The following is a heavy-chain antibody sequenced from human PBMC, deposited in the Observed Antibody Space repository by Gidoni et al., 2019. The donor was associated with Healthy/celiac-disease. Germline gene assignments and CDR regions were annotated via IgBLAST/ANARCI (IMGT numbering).Heavy chain of an antibody. D-gene: IGHD6-19*01. CDR2: INPNSGGT. J-gene: IGHJ6*02. Sequence: QVQLVQSGAEVKKPGASVKVSCQASGYTFTGYYMHWVRQAPGQGLEWMGRINPNSGGTNYAQKFQGRVTMTRETTISTAYMELSRLRSDDTAVYYCARDKRIAVAGTTYYGMDVWGQGTTVTVSS. V-gene: IGHV1-2*06. CDR3: ARDKRIAVAGTTYYGMDV. CDR1: GYTFTGYY.